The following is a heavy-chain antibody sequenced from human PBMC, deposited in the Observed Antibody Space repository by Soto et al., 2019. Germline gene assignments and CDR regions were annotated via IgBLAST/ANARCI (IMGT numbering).Heavy chain of an antibody. CDR3: ARGDGYDPYSYFDY. V-gene: IGHV3-23*01. Sequence: GSLRLSCAASVFTFSNYAMTWVRQAPGKGLEWVSAISGSGGSTYYADSVKGRFTISRDNSKNTLYLQMNSLRADDTAVYYCARGDGYDPYSYFDYWGQGILVTVSS. CDR1: VFTFSNYA. CDR2: ISGSGGST. J-gene: IGHJ4*02. D-gene: IGHD5-12*01.